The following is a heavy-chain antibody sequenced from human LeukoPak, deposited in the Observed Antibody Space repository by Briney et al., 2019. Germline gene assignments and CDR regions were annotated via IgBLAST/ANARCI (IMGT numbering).Heavy chain of an antibody. J-gene: IGHJ4*02. Sequence: PSETLSLTCTVSGGSITNYYWSWLRQPPGKGLEWIGCIHSTGSTNYNPSLETPVAISVDTSKNQFSLNLNSVTAADTAVYYCARASSYYDILTGYYPPSYTDYWGQGTLVTVSS. V-gene: IGHV4-59*01. CDR3: ARASSYYDILTGYYPPSYTDY. D-gene: IGHD3-9*01. CDR2: IHSTGST. CDR1: GGSITNYY.